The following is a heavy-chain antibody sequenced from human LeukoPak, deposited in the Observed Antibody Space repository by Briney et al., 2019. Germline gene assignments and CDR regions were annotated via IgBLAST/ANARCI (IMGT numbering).Heavy chain of an antibody. D-gene: IGHD2-15*01. Sequence: GGSLRLSCAASGFTFSSYGMSWVRQAPGKGLKWVSAISGSGGSTYYADSVKGRITISRDNSKNTLYLQMNSLRAEDTAVYYCAKGVGYCSGGSCQRFDYWGQGTLVTVSS. CDR3: AKGVGYCSGGSCQRFDY. CDR1: GFTFSSYG. V-gene: IGHV3-23*01. CDR2: ISGSGGST. J-gene: IGHJ4*02.